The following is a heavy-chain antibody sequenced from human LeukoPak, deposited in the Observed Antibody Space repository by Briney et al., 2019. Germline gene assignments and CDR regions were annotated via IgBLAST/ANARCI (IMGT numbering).Heavy chain of an antibody. CDR1: GFTVSSSY. V-gene: IGHV3-53*01. J-gene: IGHJ6*03. CDR2: IYSGGST. D-gene: IGHD5-18*01. CDR3: ASQRGYSYGYYYYYMDV. Sequence: GGSLRLSCAASGFTVSSSYMSWVRQAPGRGLEWVSVIYSGGSTYYADSVKGRFTISGDNSKNTLYLQMNSLRAEDTAVYYCASQRGYSYGYYYYYMDVWGKGTTVTVSS.